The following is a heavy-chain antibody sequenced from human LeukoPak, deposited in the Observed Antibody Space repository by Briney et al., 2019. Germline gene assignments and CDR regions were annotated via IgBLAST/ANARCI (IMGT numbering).Heavy chain of an antibody. Sequence: PSETLSLTCTVSGGSISSYYWSWIRQPPGKGLEWIGYIYYSGSTNYNPSLKSRVTISVDTSKNQFSLKLSPVTAADTAVYYCARQIYGGNSIDYWGQGTLVTVSS. D-gene: IGHD4-23*01. V-gene: IGHV4-59*01. CDR3: ARQIYGGNSIDY. J-gene: IGHJ4*02. CDR2: IYYSGST. CDR1: GGSISSYY.